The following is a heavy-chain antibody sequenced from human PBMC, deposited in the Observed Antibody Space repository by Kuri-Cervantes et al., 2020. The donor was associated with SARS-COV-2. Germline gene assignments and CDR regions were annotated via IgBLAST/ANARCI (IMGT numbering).Heavy chain of an antibody. CDR3: ARGGKHHHILRFLESVHFDS. Sequence: ASVKVSCKASGYTFTGYYMHWVRQAPGRGLEWMGWINPNSGGTNYAQRYQGWVTMTRDTSTRTAYMELSRLTSDDTAVYFCARGGKHHHILRFLESVHFDSWGQGTLVTVSS. D-gene: IGHD3-3*01. V-gene: IGHV1-2*04. J-gene: IGHJ4*02. CDR2: INPNSGGT. CDR1: GYTFTGYY.